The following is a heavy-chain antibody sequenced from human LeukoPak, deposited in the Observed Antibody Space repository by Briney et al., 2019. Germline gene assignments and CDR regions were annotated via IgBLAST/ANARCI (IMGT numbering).Heavy chain of an antibody. V-gene: IGHV4-31*03. CDR2: IYYSGST. CDR1: GGSISSGGYY. J-gene: IGHJ4*02. D-gene: IGHD4-17*01. Sequence: SETLSLTCTVSGGSISSGGYYWSWIRQHPGKGLEWIGYIYYSGSTYYNPSLKSRVTISVDTSKNQFSLKLSSVTAADTAVYYCARDPRPYGDYLWGQGALVTVSS. CDR3: ARDPRPYGDYL.